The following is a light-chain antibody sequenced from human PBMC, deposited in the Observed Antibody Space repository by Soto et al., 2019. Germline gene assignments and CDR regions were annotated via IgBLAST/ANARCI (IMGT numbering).Light chain of an antibody. CDR2: DVT. V-gene: IGLV2-14*03. J-gene: IGLJ1*01. Sequence: QSALTQPASVSGSPGQSITISCTGTSSDISTYDFVSWYQQHPGKAPQLVIFDVTYRPSGISNRFSGSKSDNAASLTISALQPGDEAVYYCSSFTTSNTLALVFGSGTKVTVL. CDR3: SSFTTSNTLALV. CDR1: SSDISTYDF.